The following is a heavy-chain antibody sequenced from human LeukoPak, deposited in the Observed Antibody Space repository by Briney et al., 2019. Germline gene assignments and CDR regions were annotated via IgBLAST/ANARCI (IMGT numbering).Heavy chain of an antibody. CDR1: GFTFSSYA. CDR2: INSDGDIT. Sequence: GGSLRLSFAASGFTFSSYAMNWVRQAPGKGLEWVSGINSDGDITYYADSVKGRFTISRDNSKNMLYLQMNSLRAEGTAVYYCAKSDSSSSWGQGILVTVSS. J-gene: IGHJ4*02. CDR3: AKSDSSSS. D-gene: IGHD6-13*01. V-gene: IGHV3-23*01.